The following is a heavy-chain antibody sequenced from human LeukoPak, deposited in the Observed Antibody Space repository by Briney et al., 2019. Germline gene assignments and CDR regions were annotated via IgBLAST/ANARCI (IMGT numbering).Heavy chain of an antibody. D-gene: IGHD3-10*01. CDR1: GDSISSSNW. CDR2: IYHSGRT. V-gene: IGHV4-4*02. J-gene: IGHJ4*02. CDR3: ARAEWFGEEYFDY. Sequence: SETLSLTCTVSGDSISSSNWWSWVRQPPGKGLEWIGEIYHSGRTNYNPSLKSRVTMSVDTSKNQFSLKLSSVTAADTAVYYCARAEWFGEEYFDYWGQGTLVTVSS.